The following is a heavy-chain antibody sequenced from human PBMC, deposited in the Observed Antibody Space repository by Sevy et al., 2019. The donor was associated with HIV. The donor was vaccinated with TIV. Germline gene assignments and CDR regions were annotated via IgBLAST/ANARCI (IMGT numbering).Heavy chain of an antibody. CDR2: ISGSGGST. J-gene: IGHJ4*02. V-gene: IGHV3-23*01. CDR1: GFTFSSYA. D-gene: IGHD2-2*01. Sequence: GGSLRLSCAASGFTFSSYAMSWVRQAPGKGLEWVSAISGSGGSTYYADSVKGRFTISRDNSKNTRYLQMNSLRAEDTAVYYCAKSLRPYCSRTSCYMLHPDYWGQGTLVTVSS. CDR3: AKSLRPYCSRTSCYMLHPDY.